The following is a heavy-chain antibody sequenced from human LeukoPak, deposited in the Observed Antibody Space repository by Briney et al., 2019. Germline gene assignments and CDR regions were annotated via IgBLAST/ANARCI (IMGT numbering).Heavy chain of an antibody. CDR3: ARTLRLGTPRAFDI. CDR1: GFTFSSYW. CDR2: IHEDGSDK. J-gene: IGHJ3*02. Sequence: GGSLRLSCVVSGFTFSSYWMNWLRQARGKGLEWVANIHEDGSDKYYVDSVKGRFTISRDNDKNSMYLQMNSLRAEDTALYYCARTLRLGTPRAFDIWGRGTMVTVSS. D-gene: IGHD1-14*01. V-gene: IGHV3-7*05.